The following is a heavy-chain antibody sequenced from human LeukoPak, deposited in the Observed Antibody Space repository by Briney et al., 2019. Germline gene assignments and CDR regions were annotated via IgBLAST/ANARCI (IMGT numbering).Heavy chain of an antibody. V-gene: IGHV1-69*05. CDR3: ASVSDSSGYYHLDAFDI. Sequence: SVKVSCKASVGTFSRYAISWVRQAPGQGLVWMGSIIPICRTANYAQKFQGRVTIATDESTSTAYMELSSLRSEDTAVYYCASVSDSSGYYHLDAFDIWGQGTMVTVSS. J-gene: IGHJ3*02. CDR1: VGTFSRYA. CDR2: IIPICRTA. D-gene: IGHD3-22*01.